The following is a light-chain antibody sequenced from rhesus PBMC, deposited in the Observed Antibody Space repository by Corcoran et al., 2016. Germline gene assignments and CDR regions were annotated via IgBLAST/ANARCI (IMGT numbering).Light chain of an antibody. Sequence: QAALTQPRSVSGSPGQSVTISCTGTSSDIGGYNYVSWYQQHPGTAPKLMISEVSKRPSGVSDRFSGSKSGNTASLTISGLQVEDEADYYGSSYAGSNTFIFGAGTRLTVL. J-gene: IGLJ1*01. CDR3: SSYAGSNTFI. V-gene: IGLV2-32*02. CDR1: SSDIGGYNY. CDR2: EVS.